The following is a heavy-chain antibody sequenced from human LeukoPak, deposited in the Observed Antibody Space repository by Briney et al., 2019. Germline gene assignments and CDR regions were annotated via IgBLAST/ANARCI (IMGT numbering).Heavy chain of an antibody. J-gene: IGHJ4*02. CDR2: ISYDGSYE. V-gene: IGHV3-30*18. CDR1: GFTFSSCG. Sequence: GGSLRLSCAASGFTFSSCGMHWVRQAPGKGLEWVAVISYDGSYESYADSVKGRFTISRDNSKNTLYLQMNSLRVEDTAVYYCAKGGPPTGASPRPWDFNYWGQGALVTVSS. CDR3: AKGGPPTGASPRPWDFNY. D-gene: IGHD1-26*01.